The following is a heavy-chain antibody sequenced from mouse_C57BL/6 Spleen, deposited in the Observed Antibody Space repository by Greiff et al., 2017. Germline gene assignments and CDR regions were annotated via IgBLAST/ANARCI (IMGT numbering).Heavy chain of an antibody. J-gene: IGHJ3*01. CDR3: ARPSYYDYDVFAD. CDR2: INPNNGGT. D-gene: IGHD2-4*01. CDR1: GYTFTDYY. V-gene: IGHV1-26*01. Sequence: VQLKQSGPELVKPGASVKISCKASGYTFTDYYMNWVKQSHGKSLEWIGDINPNNGGTSYNHNFKGKATFTVDKSSSTAYLERRSLTSEDSAVYYCARPSYYDYDVFADWGKGTLVTVSA.